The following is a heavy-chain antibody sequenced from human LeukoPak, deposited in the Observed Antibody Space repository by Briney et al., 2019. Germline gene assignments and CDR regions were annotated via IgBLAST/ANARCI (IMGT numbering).Heavy chain of an antibody. CDR2: INTNTGNP. J-gene: IGHJ5*02. D-gene: IGHD2-2*01. CDR3: ARDSVVPATIWFDP. CDR1: GYTFTSYA. V-gene: IGHV7-4-1*02. Sequence: ASVKVSCTASGYTFTSYAMNWVRQAPGQGLEWMGWINTNTGNPTYAQGFTGRFVFSLDTSVSTAYLQISSLKAEDTAVYYCARDSVVPATIWFDPWGQGTLVTVSS.